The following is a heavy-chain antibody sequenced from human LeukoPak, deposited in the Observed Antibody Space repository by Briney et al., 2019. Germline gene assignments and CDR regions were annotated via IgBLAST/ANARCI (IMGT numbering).Heavy chain of an antibody. V-gene: IGHV1-46*01. CDR1: GYIFTNYY. CDR2: IRPGDGTT. D-gene: IGHD4-17*01. J-gene: IGHJ4*02. Sequence: ASVKVSCKASGYIFTNYYVHWVRQAPGQGREWMGIIRPGDGTTTYAQNFQGRVTMSRDVSTSTVHMELSSLRSEDSAVYYCARRNFGDFLPYFDFWGQGTVVTVSS. CDR3: ARRNFGDFLPYFDF.